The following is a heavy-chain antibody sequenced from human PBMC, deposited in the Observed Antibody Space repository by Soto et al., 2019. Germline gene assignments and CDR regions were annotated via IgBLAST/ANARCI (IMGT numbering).Heavy chain of an antibody. J-gene: IGHJ6*02. V-gene: IGHV1-2*02. CDR3: ARERVGSRYNWNYYYYYGMDV. CDR1: GYTFTGYY. D-gene: IGHD1-20*01. CDR2: INPNSGGT. Sequence: ASVKVSCKASGYTFTGYYMHWVRQAPGQGLEWMGWINPNSGGTNYAQKFQGRVTMTRDTSISTAYMELSRLRSDDTAVYYCARERVGSRYNWNYYYYYGMDVWGQGTTVTVSS.